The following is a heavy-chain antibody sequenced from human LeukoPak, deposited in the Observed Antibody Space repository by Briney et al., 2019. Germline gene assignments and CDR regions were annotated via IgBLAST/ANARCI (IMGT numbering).Heavy chain of an antibody. CDR3: ARRGSDGYYDSSGYSHYWYFDL. Sequence: GGSLQISFKGSGYSFTSYWIGWVRPMPGKGLEWMGIIYPGDSDTRYSPSFQGQVTISADKSISTAYLQWSSLKASDTAMYYCARRGSDGYYDSSGYSHYWYFDLWGRGTLVTVSS. CDR2: IYPGDSDT. V-gene: IGHV5-51*01. CDR1: GYSFTSYW. J-gene: IGHJ2*01. D-gene: IGHD3-22*01.